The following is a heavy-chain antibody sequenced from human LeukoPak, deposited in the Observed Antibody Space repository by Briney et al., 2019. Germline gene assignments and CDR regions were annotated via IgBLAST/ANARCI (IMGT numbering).Heavy chain of an antibody. CDR2: IWPDGSYK. D-gene: IGHD5-18*01. J-gene: IGHJ4*02. V-gene: IGHV3-33*01. CDR3: ARGYSYGLYYFDY. CDR1: GFTFSTYG. Sequence: GRSLRLSCATSGFTFSTYGIHWVRQAPGKGLEWVAAIWPDGSYKYYADSVKGRFTISRDNSKNTLYLQMNSLRAEDTAVYYCARGYSYGLYYFDYWGQGTLVTVSS.